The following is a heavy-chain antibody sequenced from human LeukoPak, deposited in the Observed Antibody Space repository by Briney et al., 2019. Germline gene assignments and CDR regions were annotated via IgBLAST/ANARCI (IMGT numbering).Heavy chain of an antibody. Sequence: SETLSLTCTVSGGSISGYYWSWIRQPPGKGLEWIGYIYYSGSTNYNPSLKSRVTISVDTSKNQFSLKLSSVTAADTAVYYCARSVEGYCSGGSCYYYYYYMDVWGKGTTVTVSS. CDR1: GGSISGYY. J-gene: IGHJ6*03. CDR3: ARSVEGYCSGGSCYYYYYYMDV. CDR2: IYYSGST. V-gene: IGHV4-59*01. D-gene: IGHD2-15*01.